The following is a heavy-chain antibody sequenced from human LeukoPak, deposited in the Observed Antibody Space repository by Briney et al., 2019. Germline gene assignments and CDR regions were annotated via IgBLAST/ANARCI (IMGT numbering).Heavy chain of an antibody. D-gene: IGHD2/OR15-2a*01. J-gene: IGHJ4*02. CDR2: IYYSGST. CDR3: ARDSSGPPFDY. V-gene: IGHV4-39*07. Sequence: PSETLSLTCTVSGGSISSSSYYWGWIRQPPGKGLEWIGSIYYSGSTYYNPSLKSRVTISVDTSKNQFSLKLSSVTAADTAVYCCARDSSGPPFDYWGQGTLVTVSS. CDR1: GGSISSSSYY.